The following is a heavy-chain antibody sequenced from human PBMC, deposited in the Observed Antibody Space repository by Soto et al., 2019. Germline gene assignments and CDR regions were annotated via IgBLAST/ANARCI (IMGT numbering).Heavy chain of an antibody. V-gene: IGHV3-23*01. CDR3: AKGGSSWYLRYCWFDP. CDR2: ISGSGGST. D-gene: IGHD6-13*01. CDR1: GFTFSSYA. Sequence: PGGSLRLSCAASGFTFSSYAMSWVRQAPGKGLEWVSAISGSGGSTYYADSVKGRFTISRDNSKNTLYLQMNSLRAEDTAVYYCAKGGSSWYLRYCWFDPWGQGTLVTVSS. J-gene: IGHJ5*02.